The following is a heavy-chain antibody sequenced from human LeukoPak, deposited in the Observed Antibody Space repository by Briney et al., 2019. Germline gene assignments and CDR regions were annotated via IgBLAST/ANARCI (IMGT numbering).Heavy chain of an antibody. CDR3: AKLTGSGSYLADAFDI. CDR2: ISDSGDST. J-gene: IGHJ3*02. CDR1: GLTFSSYG. V-gene: IGHV3-23*01. Sequence: PGGSLRLSCAASGLTFSSYGMNWVRQAPGKGLEWVSAISDSGDSTYHADSVRGRFTVSRDNSKNTLYLQMKSLSAEDTAVYYCAKLTGSGSYLADAFDIWGHGKVGSVSS. D-gene: IGHD3-10*01.